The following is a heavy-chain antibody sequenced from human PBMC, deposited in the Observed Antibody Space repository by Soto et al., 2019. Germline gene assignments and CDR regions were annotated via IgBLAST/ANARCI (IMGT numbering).Heavy chain of an antibody. D-gene: IGHD3-10*01. Sequence: GGSLRLSCAASGFTFSSYEMNWVRQAPGKGLEWVSYISSSGSTIYYADSVKGRFTISRDNAKNSLYLQMNSLRAEDTAVYYCARPLSGSYYNEGGYGMDVWGQGTTVTVSS. J-gene: IGHJ6*02. CDR1: GFTFSSYE. CDR3: ARPLSGSYYNEGGYGMDV. CDR2: ISSSGSTI. V-gene: IGHV3-48*03.